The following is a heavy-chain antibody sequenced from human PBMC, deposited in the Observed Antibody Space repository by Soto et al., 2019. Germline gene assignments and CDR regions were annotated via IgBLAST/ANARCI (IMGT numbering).Heavy chain of an antibody. J-gene: IGHJ6*02. CDR3: ARDPYDILTGDIRENYGMDV. Sequence: PGGSLRISCAASVFTFSSYAMSWVRQAPGKGLEWVSAISGSGGSKYYADSVKGRFTISRDNSKNTLYLQMNSLRAEDTAVYYCARDPYDILTGDIRENYGMDVWGQGTTVTVSS. D-gene: IGHD3-9*01. CDR1: VFTFSSYA. V-gene: IGHV3-23*01. CDR2: ISGSGGSK.